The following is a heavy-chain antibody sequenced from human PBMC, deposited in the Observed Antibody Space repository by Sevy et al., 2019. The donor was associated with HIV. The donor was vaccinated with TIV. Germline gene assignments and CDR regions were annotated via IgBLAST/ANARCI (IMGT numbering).Heavy chain of an antibody. CDR2: ISAHNGDT. CDR3: ARAYASGGSCYSLAY. V-gene: IGHV1-18*01. CDR1: GYTFTTYR. D-gene: IGHD2-15*01. Sequence: ASVKVSCKASGYTFTTYRITWVRQAPGQGFQWMGWISAHNGDTKYAQKLQGRLTMTTETSTVTAYMELRSLRSDDTAVYYGARAYASGGSCYSLAYWGQGTLVTVSS. J-gene: IGHJ4*02.